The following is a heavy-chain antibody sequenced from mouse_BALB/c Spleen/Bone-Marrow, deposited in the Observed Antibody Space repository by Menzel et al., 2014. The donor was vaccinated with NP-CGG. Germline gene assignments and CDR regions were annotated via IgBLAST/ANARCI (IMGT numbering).Heavy chain of an antibody. V-gene: IGHV4-1*02. CDR3: ARLGYYGGFAY. CDR2: FNPNSRTI. CDR1: GFDFSGFW. Sequence: VQLKVSGGGLVQPGVSLKLSCAASGFDFSGFWMGWVRQALGKGLEWIGEFNPNSRTINYTPSLKDRFIISRVNAKNTLYLQMSKVRSEDTALYYCARLGYYGGFAYWGQGTLVTVSA. J-gene: IGHJ3*01. D-gene: IGHD2-3*01.